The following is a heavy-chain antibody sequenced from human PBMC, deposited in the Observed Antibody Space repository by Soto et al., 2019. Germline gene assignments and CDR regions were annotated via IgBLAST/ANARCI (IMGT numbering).Heavy chain of an antibody. V-gene: IGHV4-30-2*01. J-gene: IGHJ6*02. CDR2: IYHSGST. CDR1: GGSISSGGYS. Sequence: SETLSLTCAVSGGSISSGGYSWSWIRQPPGKGLEWIGYIYHSGSTYYNPSLKSRVTISVDRSKNQFSLKLSSVTAADTAVYYCARGASGYYDFWSGYYGRQQNYGMDVWCQGTTVTV. CDR3: ARGASGYYDFWSGYYGRQQNYGMDV. D-gene: IGHD3-3*01.